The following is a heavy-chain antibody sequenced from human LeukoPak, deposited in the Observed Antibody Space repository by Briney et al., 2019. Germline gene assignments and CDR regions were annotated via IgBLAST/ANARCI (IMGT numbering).Heavy chain of an antibody. V-gene: IGHV3-48*03. CDR2: IGSSGSAI. Sequence: GGSLRLSCAASGFTFRSFEMNWVRQAPGKGLEWVSYIGSSGSAIYYADSVRGRFTTSRDNAKNSLYLQMNSLRVEDMAVYYCARVGPNWNNFDYWGQGTLVTVSS. J-gene: IGHJ4*02. CDR1: GFTFRSFE. D-gene: IGHD1/OR15-1a*01. CDR3: ARVGPNWNNFDY.